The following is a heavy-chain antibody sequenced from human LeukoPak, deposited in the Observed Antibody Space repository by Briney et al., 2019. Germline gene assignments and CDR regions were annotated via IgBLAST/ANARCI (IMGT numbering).Heavy chain of an antibody. CDR2: IQYHGRDK. CDR3: AREGGRTVAGTFDN. V-gene: IGHV3-30*02. CDR1: GFTFRTSG. D-gene: IGHD6-19*01. Sequence: GGSLRLSCAASGFTFRTSGMHWVRQAPGKGLEWVAFIQYHGRDKYYADSVKGRFTISRDNSKNTLYMEVNSLRTEDTAVYYCAREGGRTVAGTFDNWGQGTLVTVSS. J-gene: IGHJ4*02.